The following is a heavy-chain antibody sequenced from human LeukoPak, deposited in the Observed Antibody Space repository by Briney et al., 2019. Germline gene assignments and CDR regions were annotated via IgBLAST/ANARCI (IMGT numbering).Heavy chain of an antibody. J-gene: IGHJ3*02. CDR2: FDPEDGET. D-gene: IGHD6-13*01. CDR3: ATDPPPKAAAGNLRPAFDI. CDR1: GYTLTELS. Sequence: ASVKVSCKVSGYTLTELSMHWVRQAPGKGLEWMGGFDPEDGETIYAQKFQGRVTMTEDTSTDTAYMELSSLRSEDTVVYYCATDPPPKAAAGNLRPAFDIWGQGTMVTVSS. V-gene: IGHV1-24*01.